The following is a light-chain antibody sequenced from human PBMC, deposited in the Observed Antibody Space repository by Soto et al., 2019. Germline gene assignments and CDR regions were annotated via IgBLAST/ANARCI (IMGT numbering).Light chain of an antibody. Sequence: QSALTQPPSASGSPGQSVTISCTGTSSEVGGYNYVSWYQQYPGKAPKLMIYEVSKRPSGVPDRFSGSKSGNTASLTVSGLQAEDEADYYCSSYGGSNNLVFGGGTKLTVL. CDR3: SSYGGSNNLV. J-gene: IGLJ2*01. V-gene: IGLV2-8*01. CDR2: EVS. CDR1: SSEVGGYNY.